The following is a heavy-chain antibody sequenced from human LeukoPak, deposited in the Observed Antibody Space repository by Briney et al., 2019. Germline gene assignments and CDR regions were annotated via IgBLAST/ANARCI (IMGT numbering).Heavy chain of an antibody. Sequence: ASVKVSCKASGYTFSNYGISWVRQAPGQGLEWMGRINPNSGGTNYAQKFQGRVTMTRDTSISTAYMELSRLRSDDTAVYYCATVYCSGGSCYERFDYWGQGTLVTVSS. CDR2: INPNSGGT. CDR3: ATVYCSGGSCYERFDY. CDR1: GYTFSNYG. D-gene: IGHD2-15*01. V-gene: IGHV1-2*06. J-gene: IGHJ4*02.